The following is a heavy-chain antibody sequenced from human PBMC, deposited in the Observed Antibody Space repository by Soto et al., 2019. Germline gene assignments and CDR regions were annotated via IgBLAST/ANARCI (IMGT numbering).Heavy chain of an antibody. CDR2: ISYDGSNK. Sequence: QVQLVESGGGVVQPGRSLRLSCAASGFTFSSYAMHWVRQAPGKGLEWVAVISYDGSNKYYADSMKGRFTISRDNSKNTLYLQMNNLRVEDTAVYYCARADYYDEGIDYWGQGTLVTVSS. CDR1: GFTFSSYA. CDR3: ARADYYDEGIDY. J-gene: IGHJ4*02. V-gene: IGHV3-30-3*01. D-gene: IGHD3-22*01.